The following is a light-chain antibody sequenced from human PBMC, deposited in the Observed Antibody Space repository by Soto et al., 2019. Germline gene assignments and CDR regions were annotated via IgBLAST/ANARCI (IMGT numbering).Light chain of an antibody. CDR2: DVT. V-gene: IGLV2-11*01. CDR3: CSYAGSYTLYV. J-gene: IGLJ1*01. Sequence: QSVLTQPRSVSGSPGQSVTISCTGTSSDVGGYNFVSWYQQHPGKVPKLMIYDVTKRPSGVPNRFSGSKSGNTASLTISALQAEDEADYYCCSYAGSYTLYVFGTGTKVTVL. CDR1: SSDVGGYNF.